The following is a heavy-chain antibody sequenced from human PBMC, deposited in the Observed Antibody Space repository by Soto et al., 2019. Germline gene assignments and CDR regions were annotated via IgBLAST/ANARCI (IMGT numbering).Heavy chain of an antibody. CDR2: IYWDDDK. CDR1: GFSLSTSAVG. Sequence: QITLKESGPTLVKPTQTLTLTCTFSGFSLSTSAVGVGWLRQPPGKTLGGLALIYWDDDKRYSPSLKSRLTHTTGTPKNQVVLTMTNMDPVDTARYFCAHTDYYDRSGSYATYFDFWGQGALVPGSS. CDR3: AHTDYYDRSGSYATYFDF. D-gene: IGHD3-22*01. V-gene: IGHV2-5*02. J-gene: IGHJ4*02.